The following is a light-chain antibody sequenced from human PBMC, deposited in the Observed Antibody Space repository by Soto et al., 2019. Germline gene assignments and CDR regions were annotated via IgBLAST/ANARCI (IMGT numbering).Light chain of an antibody. CDR1: QTICNF. J-gene: IGKJ1*01. CDR3: QHSYNTPRT. CDR2: GAS. V-gene: IGKV1-39*01. Sequence: DIEMTQSPSSLSATVGDRVTITCRASQTICNFLNWYQQTPGKAPKLLIYGASNLQSGVPSRFSGSGSGTDFTLTISSLQPEDFATYYCQHSYNTPRTFGQGTKVDIK.